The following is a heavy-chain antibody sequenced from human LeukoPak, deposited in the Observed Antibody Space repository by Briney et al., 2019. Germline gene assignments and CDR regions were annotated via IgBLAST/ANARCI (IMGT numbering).Heavy chain of an antibody. CDR3: ARGSLITMVRGGFPNWFDP. Sequence: PSETLSLTCTVSGGSISSSSYYWGWIRQPPGKGLEWIGSIYYSGSTYYNPSLKSRVTISVDTSKNQFSLKLSSVTAADTAVYYCARGSLITMVRGGFPNWFDPWGQGTLVTVSS. CDR1: GGSISSSSYY. D-gene: IGHD3-10*01. V-gene: IGHV4-39*07. CDR2: IYYSGST. J-gene: IGHJ5*02.